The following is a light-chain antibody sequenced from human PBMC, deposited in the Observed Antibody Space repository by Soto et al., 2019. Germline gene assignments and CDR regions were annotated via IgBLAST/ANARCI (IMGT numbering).Light chain of an antibody. Sequence: DLQMTQSPSSVSASVGDRVTITCRASRNIKTSLAWYQQRPGKGPELLIYDASTLQSGVPSRISGSGSGTEFTLTISRLQPEDVATFYCQQINSFPPTFGGGTKVTI. V-gene: IGKV1-12*01. J-gene: IGKJ4*01. CDR3: QQINSFPPT. CDR2: DAS. CDR1: RNIKTS.